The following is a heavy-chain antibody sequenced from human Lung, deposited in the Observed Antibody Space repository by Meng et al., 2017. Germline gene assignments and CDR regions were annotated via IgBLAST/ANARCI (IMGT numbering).Heavy chain of an antibody. CDR2: ISDGGNT. V-gene: IGHV4-39*07. CDR1: GGSISSSSYY. Sequence: LHHTESGPGVWSPSRPLSPTVTGAGGSISSSSYYWGWIRQPPGKGLEWIGSISDGGNTYYNPSLQSRVSISVDTSKNQFSLKLRSVTAADTAVYYCARVKYSSSWYLDFWGQGALVTVSS. CDR3: ARVKYSSSWYLDF. D-gene: IGHD6-13*01. J-gene: IGHJ4*02.